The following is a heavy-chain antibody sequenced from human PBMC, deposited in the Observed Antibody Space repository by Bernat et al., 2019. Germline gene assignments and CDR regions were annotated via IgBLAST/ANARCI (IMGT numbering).Heavy chain of an antibody. CDR1: GFTFTSSA. J-gene: IGHJ4*02. CDR3: ARDADSGYDSHY. Sequence: QMQLVQSGPEVKKPGTSVKVSCKASGFTFTSSAMQWVRQARGQRLEWIGWIVVGSGNTNYAQKFQGRVTITADKSTSTAYMELSSLRSEDTAVYYCARDADSGYDSHYWGQGTLVTVSS. V-gene: IGHV1-58*02. CDR2: IVVGSGNT. D-gene: IGHD5-12*01.